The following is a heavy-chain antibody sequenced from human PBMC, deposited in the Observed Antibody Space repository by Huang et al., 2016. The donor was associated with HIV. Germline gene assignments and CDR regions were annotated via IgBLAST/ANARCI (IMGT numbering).Heavy chain of an antibody. CDR1: GFSFSHYG. Sequence: QEQLVESGGGVVQPGGSLRFSCATSGFSFSHYGMHWVRQAAGKGLEWVACIRFDGGNKHYADSAKGRFTISRDNSKKMLFLEMNSLRGDDTAFYYCATDLGGYSFDYWGQGALVSVS. CDR3: ATDLGGYSFDY. CDR2: IRFDGGNK. D-gene: IGHD2-21*02. J-gene: IGHJ4*02. V-gene: IGHV3-30*02.